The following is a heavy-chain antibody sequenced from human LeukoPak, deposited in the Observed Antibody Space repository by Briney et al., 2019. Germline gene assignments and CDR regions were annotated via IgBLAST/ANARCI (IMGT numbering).Heavy chain of an antibody. J-gene: IGHJ5*02. V-gene: IGHV3-33*01. D-gene: IGHD3-16*01. CDR1: GFTFDSYA. Sequence: GGSLRLSCVASGFTFDSYAMHWVRQTPGKGLEWVATIWHDGSDHRYVDSVRGRFTISRDNSKDTVYLQMNDLRVEDTAIYYCARGGTTGNWFDPWGQGILVTVSS. CDR2: IWHDGSDH. CDR3: ARGGTTGNWFDP.